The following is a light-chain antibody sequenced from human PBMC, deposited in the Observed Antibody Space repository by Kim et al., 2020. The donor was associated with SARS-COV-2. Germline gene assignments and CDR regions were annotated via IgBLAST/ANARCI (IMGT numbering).Light chain of an antibody. CDR3: SSYTSGNSLFV. J-gene: IGLJ1*01. V-gene: IGLV2-14*03. CDR2: DVD. Sequence: QSVLTQPASVSGSPGQWITISCTGATGDIGTYDFVAWYQQHPGKVPKLLIYDVDKRPSGTSDRFSGSKSGNKASLTISGLQAEDEADYYCSSYTSGNSLFVFGGGTQVTVL. CDR1: TGDIGTYDF.